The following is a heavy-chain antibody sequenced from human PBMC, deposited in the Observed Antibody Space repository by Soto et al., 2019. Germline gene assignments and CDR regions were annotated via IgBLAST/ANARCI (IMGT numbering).Heavy chain of an antibody. CDR2: IIPLFGTA. CDR1: GGTFSSYA. V-gene: IGHV1-69*12. CDR3: ASNYGDYRYYYGMDV. J-gene: IGHJ6*02. D-gene: IGHD4-17*01. Sequence: QVQLVQSGAEVMKPGSSVKVSCKASGGTFSSYAISWVRQAPGQGLEWMAGIIPLFGTADYAQKFQGRVTITADESTSTAYMELSSLRSEDTAVYYCASNYGDYRYYYGMDVWGQGTTVTVSS.